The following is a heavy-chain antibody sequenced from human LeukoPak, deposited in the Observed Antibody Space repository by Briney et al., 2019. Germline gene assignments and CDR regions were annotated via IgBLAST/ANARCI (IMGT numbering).Heavy chain of an antibody. CDR2: IYYSGST. CDR1: GGSISTYY. V-gene: IGHV4-59*08. J-gene: IGHJ4*02. D-gene: IGHD5-18*01. Sequence: PSKTLSLTCTVSGGSISTYYWSWIRQPPGKGLEWIGYIYYSGSTNYNPSLKSRVTISVDTSKNQSSLNLSSVTAADTAVYYCARQSGYSYGYWFDYWGQGTLVAVSS. CDR3: ARQSGYSYGYWFDY.